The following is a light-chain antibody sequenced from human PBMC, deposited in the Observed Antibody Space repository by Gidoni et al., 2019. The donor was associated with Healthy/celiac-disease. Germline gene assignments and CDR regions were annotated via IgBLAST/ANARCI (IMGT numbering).Light chain of an antibody. Sequence: ELVMTQSPATLSVSPGERATLSCRASQSVNSNLAWYQQKPSPAPRLLIYGASTRATGIPARFSGSGSGTEFTLTISSLQSEDFAVYYCRQYNNWPYTFGQGTKLEIK. V-gene: IGKV3-15*01. J-gene: IGKJ2*01. CDR1: QSVNSN. CDR3: RQYNNWPYT. CDR2: GAS.